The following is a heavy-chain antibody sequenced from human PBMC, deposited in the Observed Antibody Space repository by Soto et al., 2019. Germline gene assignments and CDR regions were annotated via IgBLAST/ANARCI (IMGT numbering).Heavy chain of an antibody. CDR2: ISRSGDNI. Sequence: GGSLILSCAAAGFFFSDYAMNWGRQAPGEGLEWVSTISRSGDNIYYADSVRGRFIISRDNPHNTLYLQLNSLRPDETAVYYCARGGEFCADLNWFDPWGEGTPVTVSS. V-gene: IGHV3-23*01. J-gene: IGHJ5*02. CDR1: GFFFSDYA. CDR3: ARGGEFCADLNWFDP. D-gene: IGHD3-16*01.